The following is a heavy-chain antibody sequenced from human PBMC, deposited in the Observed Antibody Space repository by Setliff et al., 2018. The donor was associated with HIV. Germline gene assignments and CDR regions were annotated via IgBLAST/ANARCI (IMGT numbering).Heavy chain of an antibody. CDR3: VRDGNVGWNDLDY. Sequence: ASVKVSCKASGYTLTDFYIHWVRQAPGPGLEWMRWIAPNSGGTGYAENFQGRVTMTRDTSINTVYMELNSLRAEDTAIYFCVRDGNVGWNDLDYWGQGTLVTVSS. J-gene: IGHJ4*02. CDR1: GYTLTDFY. V-gene: IGHV1-2*02. D-gene: IGHD1-1*01. CDR2: IAPNSGGT.